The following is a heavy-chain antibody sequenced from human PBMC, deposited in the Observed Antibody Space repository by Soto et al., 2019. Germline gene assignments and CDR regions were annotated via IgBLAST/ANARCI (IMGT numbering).Heavy chain of an antibody. Sequence: TLSLTCTLSGGSVRAPDWWNWVRQSPDKGLEWIAEVHISGHSNYNPSLRRRVSVSIDSSKNQFYLNLNSVTAADTAIYYCARVRQGCSANNCYFDPWGQGTQVTVSS. V-gene: IGHV4-4*02. J-gene: IGHJ5*01. D-gene: IGHD1-1*01. CDR3: ARVRQGCSANNCYFDP. CDR2: VHISGHS. CDR1: GGSVRAPDW.